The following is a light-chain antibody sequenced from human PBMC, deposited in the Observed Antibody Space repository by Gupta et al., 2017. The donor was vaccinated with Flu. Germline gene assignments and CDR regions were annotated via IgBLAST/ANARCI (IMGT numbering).Light chain of an antibody. Sequence: TPSLSPGERATPSCAASQTVINIYLAWYQQKPGQAPRLRINVASSRATGIPDRFSGGGSGTDFTLTISSLEPEVFAVYYCQNNGSSLFTFGQGTKVETK. J-gene: IGKJ1*01. CDR3: QNNGSSLFT. CDR1: QTVINIY. CDR2: VAS. V-gene: IGKV3D-20*01.